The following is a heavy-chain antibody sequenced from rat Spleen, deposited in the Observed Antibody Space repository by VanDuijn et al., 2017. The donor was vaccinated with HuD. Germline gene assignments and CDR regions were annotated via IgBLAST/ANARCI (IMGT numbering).Heavy chain of an antibody. V-gene: IGHV5-31*01. CDR2: ISNTGGTT. J-gene: IGHJ2*01. D-gene: IGHD1-6*01. CDR3: TRDGGNYGLLLR. CDR1: GFAFNKYW. Sequence: EVQLVESGGGLVQPGRSLRLSCVASGFAFNKYWMTWVRQAPGKGLEWVASISNTGGTTDYPDSVKGRFTISRDNAQNTLYLQMNSLRSEDTATYYCTRDGGNYGLLLRWGQGVMVTVSS.